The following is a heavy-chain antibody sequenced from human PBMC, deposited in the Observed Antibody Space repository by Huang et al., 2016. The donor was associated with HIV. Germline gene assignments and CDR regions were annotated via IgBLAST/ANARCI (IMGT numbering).Heavy chain of an antibody. CDR2: ITHSGNT. Sequence: QVQLHQWGAGLLKPSETLSLTCAVYGGSFSGYYWSWIRQPPGKGLEGNGEITHSGNTNYNPSLKRRVTISEETSKNQFSLKLSSVTAADTAVYYCARAPHYGSGSYYYWGQGTLVTVSS. CDR3: ARAPHYGSGSYYY. D-gene: IGHD3-10*01. J-gene: IGHJ4*02. CDR1: GGSFSGYY. V-gene: IGHV4-34*01.